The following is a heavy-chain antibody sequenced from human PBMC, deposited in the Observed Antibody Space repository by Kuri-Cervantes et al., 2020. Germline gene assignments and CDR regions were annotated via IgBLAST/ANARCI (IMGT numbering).Heavy chain of an antibody. V-gene: IGHV3-21*01. CDR2: ISSSSSYI. Sequence: GESLKISCAASGFTFSSYSMNWVRQAPGKGLEWVSSISSSSSYIYYADSVKGRFTISRDNAKNSLYLQMNSLRAEDTAVYYCARESSSGYYVSLGMDVWGQGTTVTVSS. CDR3: ARESSSGYYVSLGMDV. J-gene: IGHJ6*02. D-gene: IGHD3-22*01. CDR1: GFTFSSYS.